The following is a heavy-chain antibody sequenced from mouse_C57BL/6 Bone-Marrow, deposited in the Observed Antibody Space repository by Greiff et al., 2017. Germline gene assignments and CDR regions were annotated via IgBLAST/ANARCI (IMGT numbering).Heavy chain of an antibody. CDR1: GYTFTDYY. CDR2: IYPGSGNT. J-gene: IGHJ2*01. V-gene: IGHV1-76*01. CDR3: ARAYSFDY. Sequence: VKLMESGAELVRPGASVKLSCKASGYTFTDYYINWVKQRPGQGLEWIARIYPGSGNTYYNEKFKGKATLTAEKSSSTAYMQLSSLTAEDSAVYFCARAYSFDYWGQGTTLTVSS.